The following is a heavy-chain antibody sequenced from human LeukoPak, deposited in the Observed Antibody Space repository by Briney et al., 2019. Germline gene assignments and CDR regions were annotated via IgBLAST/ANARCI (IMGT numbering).Heavy chain of an antibody. CDR3: ARDEASSEQNDSDF. CDR2: MHPSGGDT. V-gene: IGHV1-46*01. CDR1: GYTFTDYY. J-gene: IGHJ4*02. Sequence: ASVKVSCKASGYTFTDYYIHWVRQAPGQGLEWVALMHPSGGDTRYAQKFQGRLTLTRDTSTSTIYTELSSLRSEDTAFYYRARDEASSEQNDSDFWGQGTLVTVSS. D-gene: IGHD3-22*01.